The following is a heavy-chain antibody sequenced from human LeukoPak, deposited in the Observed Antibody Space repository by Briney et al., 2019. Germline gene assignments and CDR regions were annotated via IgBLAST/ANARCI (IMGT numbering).Heavy chain of an antibody. CDR2: INPNSGGT. CDR1: GYTFTGYY. D-gene: IGHD3-9*01. CDR3: ARARYVNSFYAFDI. Sequence: GASVKVSCKASGYTFTGYYMHWVRQAPGQGLEWMGWINPNSGGTNYAQKFQGRVTMTRDTSISTAYMELSRLRSDDTAVYYCARARYVNSFYAFDIWGQGTLVTVSS. V-gene: IGHV1-2*02. J-gene: IGHJ3*02.